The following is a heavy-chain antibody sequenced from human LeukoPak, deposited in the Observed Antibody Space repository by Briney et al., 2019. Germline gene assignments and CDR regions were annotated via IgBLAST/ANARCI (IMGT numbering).Heavy chain of an antibody. Sequence: GGSLRLSCAASGFTFSSYSMNWVRQAPGKGLGLVSASSGDSRYIYYADSVRGRFTISRDNAENSPYLQMHSLRVEDTAVYYCAKGGIAVAAHNDAFDIWGQGTMVTVSS. J-gene: IGHJ3*02. CDR1: GFTFSSYS. D-gene: IGHD6-19*01. CDR3: AKGGIAVAAHNDAFDI. V-gene: IGHV3-21*01. CDR2: SSGDSRYI.